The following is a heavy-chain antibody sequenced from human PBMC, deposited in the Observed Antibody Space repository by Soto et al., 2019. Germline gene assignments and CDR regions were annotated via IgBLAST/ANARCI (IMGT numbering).Heavy chain of an antibody. CDR1: GFTFSSYA. CDR2: ISGSGGST. CDR3: ARAHYDYIWGSYLPPLGY. Sequence: GGSLRLSCAASGFTFSSYAMSWVRQAPGKGLEWVSAISGSGGSTYYADSVKGRFTISRDNSKNTLYLQMNSLRAEDTAVYYCARAHYDYIWGSYLPPLGYWGQGTLVTVSS. V-gene: IGHV3-23*01. D-gene: IGHD3-16*02. J-gene: IGHJ4*02.